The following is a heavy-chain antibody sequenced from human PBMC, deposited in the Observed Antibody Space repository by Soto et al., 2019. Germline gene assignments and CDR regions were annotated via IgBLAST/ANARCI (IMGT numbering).Heavy chain of an antibody. Sequence: SETLSLTCNVDSISTYYWNWIRQPPGKGLEWIGNIYYSGTTNYHPSLKSRVTISLDTSKNQFSLKLSSVTAADTAVYYCARLGGYYQAFDSWGQGTLVTVSS. CDR1: SISTYY. CDR3: ARLGGYYQAFDS. J-gene: IGHJ4*02. CDR2: IYYSGTT. V-gene: IGHV4-59*08. D-gene: IGHD3-22*01.